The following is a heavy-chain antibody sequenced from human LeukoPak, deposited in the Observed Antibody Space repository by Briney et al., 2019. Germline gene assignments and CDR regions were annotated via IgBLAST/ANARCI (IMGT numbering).Heavy chain of an antibody. D-gene: IGHD2-2*01. Sequence: ASVKVSYKASGYTFTDYYLHWVRQAPGQGFEWMGWINPNSGDTNYAQKFQGRVTMTRDTSISTAHMEMSRLRSDGTAVYYCARANFLYCSSTTCLFDYWGQGTLVTVSS. CDR2: INPNSGDT. V-gene: IGHV1-2*02. CDR1: GYTFTDYY. J-gene: IGHJ4*02. CDR3: ARANFLYCSSTTCLFDY.